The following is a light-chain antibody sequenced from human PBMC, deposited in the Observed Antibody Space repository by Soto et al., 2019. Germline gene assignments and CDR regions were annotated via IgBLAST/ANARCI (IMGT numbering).Light chain of an antibody. CDR2: GAS. Sequence: EIVLTQSPGTLSLSPGERVTLSCRASQSVSSNYLAWYQQKPGQAPRLLIYGASSRATGIPDRFSGSGSGTDFTLTISRLEPEDFAVYYCQHYGSSRTFGGGTKVEIK. J-gene: IGKJ4*01. CDR3: QHYGSSRT. V-gene: IGKV3-20*01. CDR1: QSVSSNY.